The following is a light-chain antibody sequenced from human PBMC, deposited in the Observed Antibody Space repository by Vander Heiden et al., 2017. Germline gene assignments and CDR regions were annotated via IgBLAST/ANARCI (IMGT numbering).Light chain of an antibody. Sequence: QSVLTQPPSASGSPGQWVTISCSGRSSNIGSSTVNWYQQLPGTAPKLLIYNNNQRPSGVPDRFSGSKSGTSASLAISGLQSEDEADYYCAAWDDSLNGPVFGGGTKLTVL. CDR3: AAWDDSLNGPV. CDR1: SSNIGSST. J-gene: IGLJ2*01. V-gene: IGLV1-44*01. CDR2: NNN.